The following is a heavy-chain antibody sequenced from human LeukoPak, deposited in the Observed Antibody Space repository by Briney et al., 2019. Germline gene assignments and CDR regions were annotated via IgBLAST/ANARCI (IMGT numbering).Heavy chain of an antibody. CDR1: GFTFSSYA. Sequence: GGSLRLSCAAPGFTFSSYAMSWVRQAPGKGLEWVSAISGSGGSTYYADSVKGRFTISRDNSKNTLYLQMNSLRAEDTAVYYCARYSSSWYSPFDYWGQGTLVTVSS. CDR3: ARYSSSWYSPFDY. V-gene: IGHV3-23*01. CDR2: ISGSGGST. J-gene: IGHJ4*02. D-gene: IGHD6-13*01.